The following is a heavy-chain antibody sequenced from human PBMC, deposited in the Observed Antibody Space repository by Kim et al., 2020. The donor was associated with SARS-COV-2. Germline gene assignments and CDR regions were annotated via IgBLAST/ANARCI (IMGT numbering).Heavy chain of an antibody. CDR1: GGSISSYY. J-gene: IGHJ4*02. D-gene: IGHD2-2*01. CDR3: AREDPAQRNFDY. CDR2: IYYSGST. Sequence: SETLSLTCTVSGGSISSYYWSWIRQPPGKGLEWIGYIYYSGSTNYNPSLKSRVTISVDTSKNQFSLKLSSVTAADTAVYYCAREDPAQRNFDYWGQGTLVTVSS. V-gene: IGHV4-59*01.